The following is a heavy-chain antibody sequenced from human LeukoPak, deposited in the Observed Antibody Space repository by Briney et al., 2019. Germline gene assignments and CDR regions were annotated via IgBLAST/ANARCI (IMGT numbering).Heavy chain of an antibody. CDR2: IFYSGST. Sequence: SETLSLTCTVSTGSINSSTYYWGWIRQPPGKGLEWIGSIFYSGSTHYNPSLKSRGTMSVDTSKNQFSLKLSSVTAADTAVYYCARGRNLYCSSTSCYGGSSNWFDPWGQGTLVTVSS. CDR1: TGSINSSTYY. J-gene: IGHJ5*02. CDR3: ARGRNLYCSSTSCYGGSSNWFDP. V-gene: IGHV4-39*07. D-gene: IGHD2-2*01.